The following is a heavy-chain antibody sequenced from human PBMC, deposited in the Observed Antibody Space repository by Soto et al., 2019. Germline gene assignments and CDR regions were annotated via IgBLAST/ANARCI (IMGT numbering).Heavy chain of an antibody. CDR2: IYYSGST. D-gene: IGHD1-1*01. CDR3: ARLPKAKRYYHYMDV. J-gene: IGHJ6*03. Sequence: PSETLSLTCTVSGASISSSRYYWGWIRQPPGKGLEWTGSIYYSGSTYYNPSLKSRVTISVDTSKNQFSLKLSSVTAADTAVYYCARLPKAKRYYHYMDVWGKGTTVTVSS. CDR1: GASISSSRYY. V-gene: IGHV4-39*01.